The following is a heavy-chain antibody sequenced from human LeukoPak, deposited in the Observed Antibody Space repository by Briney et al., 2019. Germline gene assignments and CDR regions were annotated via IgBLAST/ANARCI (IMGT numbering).Heavy chain of an antibody. CDR3: ARDRASGSYFEDAFDI. J-gene: IGHJ3*02. CDR2: IIPIFGTA. CDR1: GGTFSSYA. Sequence: ASVKVSRKASGGTFSSYAISWVRQAPGQGLEWMGGIIPIFGTANYAQKFQGRLTITADESTSTAYMELSSLRSEDTAVYYCARDRASGSYFEDAFDIWGQGTMVTVSS. D-gene: IGHD1-26*01. V-gene: IGHV1-69*13.